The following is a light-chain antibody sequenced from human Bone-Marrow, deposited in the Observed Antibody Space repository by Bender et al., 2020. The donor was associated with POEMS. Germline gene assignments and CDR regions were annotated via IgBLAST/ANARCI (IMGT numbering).Light chain of an antibody. V-gene: IGLV2-8*01. CDR3: QSYDRSLSGMV. Sequence: QSALTQPPSASGSPGQSVTISCIGTSRDVGGHNYVSWYQQHPGKAPKLLISEVFKRPSGVPARFSGSKSGTSASLAITGLQAEDEADYYCQSYDRSLSGMVFGGGTTLTVL. CDR2: EVF. CDR1: SRDVGGHNY. J-gene: IGLJ3*02.